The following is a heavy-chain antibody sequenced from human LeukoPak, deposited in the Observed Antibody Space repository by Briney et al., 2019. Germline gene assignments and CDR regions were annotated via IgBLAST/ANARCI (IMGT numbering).Heavy chain of an antibody. V-gene: IGHV1-24*01. D-gene: IGHD6-19*01. CDR3: ARVVAGTEYYYYYYMDV. J-gene: IGHJ6*03. Sequence: ASVKVSCKVSGYTLTELSMHWVRQAPGKGLEWMGGFDPEDGETIYAQKFQGRVTMTEDTSTDTAYMELSSLRSEDTAVYYCARVVAGTEYYYYYYMDVWGKGTTVTVSS. CDR2: FDPEDGET. CDR1: GYTLTELS.